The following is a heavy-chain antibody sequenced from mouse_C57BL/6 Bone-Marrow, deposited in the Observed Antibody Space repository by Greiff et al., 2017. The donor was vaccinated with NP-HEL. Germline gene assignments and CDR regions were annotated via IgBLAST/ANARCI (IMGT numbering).Heavy chain of an antibody. J-gene: IGHJ2*01. D-gene: IGHD2-4*01. CDR3: ARRRLIGDYGGYFDY. V-gene: IGHV3-6*01. Sequence: VQLQQSGPGLVKPSQSLSLTCSVTGYSITSGYYWNWIRQFPGNKLEWMGYISYDGSNNYNPSLKNRISITRDTSKNQFFLKLNSVTTEDTATYYCARRRLIGDYGGYFDYWGQGTTLTVSS. CDR1: GYSITSGYY. CDR2: ISYDGSN.